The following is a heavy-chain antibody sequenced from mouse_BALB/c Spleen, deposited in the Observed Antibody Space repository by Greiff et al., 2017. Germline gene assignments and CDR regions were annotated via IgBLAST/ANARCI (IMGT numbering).Heavy chain of an antibody. D-gene: IGHD1-1*01. CDR2: ISYDGSN. J-gene: IGHJ1*01. CDR3: ASYGYWYCDV. Sequence: DVKLQESGPGLVKPSQSLSLTCSVTGYSITSGYYWNWIRQFPGNKLEWMGYISYDGSNNYNPSLKNRISITRDTSKNQFFLKLNSVTTEDTATYYCASYGYWYCDVWGAGTTVTVSS. CDR1: GYSITSGYY. V-gene: IGHV3-6*02.